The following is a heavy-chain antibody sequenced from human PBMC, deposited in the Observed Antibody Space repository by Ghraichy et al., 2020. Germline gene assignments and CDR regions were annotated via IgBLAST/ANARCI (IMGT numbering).Heavy chain of an antibody. D-gene: IGHD1-26*01. Sequence: GGSLRLSCAASGFTFSNAWMSWVRQAPGKGLEWVGRIKSKTDGGTTDYAAPVKGRFTISRDDSKNTLYLQMNSLKTEDTAVYYCTTDPKRSQRLGAGNYWGQGTLVTVSS. V-gene: IGHV3-15*01. J-gene: IGHJ4*02. CDR1: GFTFSNAW. CDR3: TTDPKRSQRLGAGNY. CDR2: IKSKTDGGTT.